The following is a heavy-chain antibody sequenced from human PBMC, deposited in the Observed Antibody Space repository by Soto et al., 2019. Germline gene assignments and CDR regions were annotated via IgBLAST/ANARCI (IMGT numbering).Heavy chain of an antibody. CDR1: GFTFSDYY. V-gene: IGHV3-11*01. J-gene: IGHJ3*02. CDR3: ARRGGYCSGGSCYSFRAFDI. Sequence: QVQLVESGGGLVKPGGSLRLSCAASGFTFSDYYMSWIRQAPGKGLEWVSYISSSGSTIYDADSVKGRFTISRDNAKNSLYLQINSLRAEDTAVYYCARRGGYCSGGSCYSFRAFDIWGQGTMVTVSS. D-gene: IGHD2-15*01. CDR2: ISSSGSTI.